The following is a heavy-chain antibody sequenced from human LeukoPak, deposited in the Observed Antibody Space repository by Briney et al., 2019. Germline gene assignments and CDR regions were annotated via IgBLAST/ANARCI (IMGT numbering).Heavy chain of an antibody. CDR3: ARDGLSDSSGYYPDAFDI. J-gene: IGHJ3*02. V-gene: IGHV3-53*01. CDR1: GFTFSSYA. Sequence: PGGSLRLSCAASGFTFSSYAMSWVRQAPGKGLEWVSVIYSGGSTYYADSVKGRFTISRDNSKNTLYLQMNSLRAEDTAVYYCARDGLSDSSGYYPDAFDIWGQGTMVTVSS. D-gene: IGHD3-22*01. CDR2: IYSGGST.